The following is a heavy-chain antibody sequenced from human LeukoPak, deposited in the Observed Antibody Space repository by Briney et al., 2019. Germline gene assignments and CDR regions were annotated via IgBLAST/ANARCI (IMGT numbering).Heavy chain of an antibody. CDR3: AKKRGDFWSGLRLVTSFDY. D-gene: IGHD3-3*01. Sequence: GGSLRLSCAASGFTFSSYAMSWVRQAPGTGLEWFSAMSGSGGRTYYAYSAMCRFAISRDNSKNTLYLQMNSLRAEDTAVYYCAKKRGDFWSGLRLVTSFDYWGQGTLVTVSS. CDR1: GFTFSSYA. V-gene: IGHV3-23*01. J-gene: IGHJ4*02. CDR2: MSGSGGRT.